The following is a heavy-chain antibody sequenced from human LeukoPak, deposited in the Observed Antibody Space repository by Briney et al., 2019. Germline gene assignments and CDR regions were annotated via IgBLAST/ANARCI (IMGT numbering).Heavy chain of an antibody. V-gene: IGHV3-7*01. J-gene: IGHJ4*02. CDR2: IKQDGSEK. CDR3: AGHISPDYGDAVDY. CDR1: GFTFSSYG. D-gene: IGHD4-17*01. Sequence: GGSLRLSCAASGFTFSSYGMHWVRQAPGKGLEWVANIKQDGSEKYYVDSVKGRFTISRDNAKNSLYLQMNSLRAEDTAVYYCAGHISPDYGDAVDYWGQGTLVTVSS.